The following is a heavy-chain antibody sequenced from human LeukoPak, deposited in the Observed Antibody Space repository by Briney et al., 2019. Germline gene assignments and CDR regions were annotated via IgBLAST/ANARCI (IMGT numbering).Heavy chain of an antibody. CDR2: ISGSGGST. CDR3: AKSDYYDSSGYYYGSDY. D-gene: IGHD3-22*01. V-gene: IGHV3-23*01. Sequence: GGSLRLSCAASGFTFSSYAMTWVRQAPGKGLEWVSGISGSGGSTYYADSVKGRFTISRDNSKNTLYVQMNSLRAEDTAVYYCAKSDYYDSSGYYYGSDYWGQETLVTVSS. CDR1: GFTFSSYA. J-gene: IGHJ4*02.